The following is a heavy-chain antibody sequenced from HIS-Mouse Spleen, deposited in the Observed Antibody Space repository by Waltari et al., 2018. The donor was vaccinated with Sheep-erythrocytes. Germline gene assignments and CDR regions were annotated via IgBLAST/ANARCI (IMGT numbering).Heavy chain of an antibody. V-gene: IGHV1-2*02. Sequence: QLPLVQSGAEAKKHGASEKVSCKSAGYPFTGHYMHWVRQAPGQGLEGMGWINPNSGGTNYAQKFQGRVTMTRDTSISTAYMELSRLRSDDTAVYYCARGYYDFWSGSALGAFDIWGQGTMVTVSS. CDR1: GYPFTGHY. CDR2: INPNSGGT. CDR3: ARGYYDFWSGSALGAFDI. D-gene: IGHD3-3*01. J-gene: IGHJ3*02.